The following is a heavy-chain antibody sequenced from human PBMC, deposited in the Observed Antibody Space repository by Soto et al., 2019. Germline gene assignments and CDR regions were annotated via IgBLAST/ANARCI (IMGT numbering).Heavy chain of an antibody. CDR1: GFPFWHYG. Sequence: QVQLVESGGGVVQPGRSLRLSCVGSGFPFWHYGMHWVRQAPGKGLEWVAVIWSDGTKESYADSVKGRFAISRDNSKDTLYLELTSLRVEYTAVYFCTTDLNGGWLHMDVWCQGTTVSVSS. V-gene: IGHV3-33*03. CDR3: TTDLNGGWLHMDV. CDR2: IWSDGTKE. D-gene: IGHD6-19*01. J-gene: IGHJ6*02.